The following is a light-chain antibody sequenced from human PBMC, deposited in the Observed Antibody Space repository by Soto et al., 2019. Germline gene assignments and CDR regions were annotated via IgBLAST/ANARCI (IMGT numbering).Light chain of an antibody. CDR3: QHRSSWPS. CDR1: HNVSLY. J-gene: IGKJ4*01. Sequence: EIVLTQSPATLSLSPGERATLSCRASHNVSLYLAWYQQKPGQAPRLHPYDASTRATGIPARFRGSGSGTAFTLTVSCLAREDFAGYYCQHRSSWPSFGGGSKVEIK. V-gene: IGKV3-11*01. CDR2: DAS.